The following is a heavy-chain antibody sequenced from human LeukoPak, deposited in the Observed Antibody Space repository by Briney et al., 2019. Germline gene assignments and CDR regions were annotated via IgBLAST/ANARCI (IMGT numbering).Heavy chain of an antibody. J-gene: IGHJ4*02. CDR2: INHSGST. Sequence: SETLSLTCAVSGGSFNYYYWIWIRHPPGRGLEWIGEINHSGSTNYNPSLKGPLTMLVDTPKNQISLKMSSVTAADTAVYFCARARCSGDSCYTGYYWGQGTLVTVSS. CDR1: GGSFNYYY. CDR3: ARARCSGDSCYTGYY. V-gene: IGHV4-34*01. D-gene: IGHD2-15*01.